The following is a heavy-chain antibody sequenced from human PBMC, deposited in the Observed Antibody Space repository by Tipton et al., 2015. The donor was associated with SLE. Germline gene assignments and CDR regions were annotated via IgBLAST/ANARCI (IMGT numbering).Heavy chain of an antibody. V-gene: IGHV4-39*07. CDR3: ANYDILTGYLDY. J-gene: IGHJ4*02. Sequence: TLSLTCTVSGGSISSSSYFWGWIRQPPGKGLEWIGSIYYSGSTYYKSSLKSRVTISVDTSKNQFSLKLSSVTAADTAVYYCANYDILTGYLDYWGQGTLVTVSS. CDR2: IYYSGST. CDR1: GGSISSSSYF. D-gene: IGHD3-9*01.